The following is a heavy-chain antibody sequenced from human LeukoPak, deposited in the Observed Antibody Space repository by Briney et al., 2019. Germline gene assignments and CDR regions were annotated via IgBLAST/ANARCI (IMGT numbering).Heavy chain of an antibody. CDR1: GGTFSSYA. Sequence: SVKVSCKASGGTFSSYAISWVRQAPGQGLEWMGGIIPIFGTANYAQKFQGRVTITADESTSTAYMELSSLRSEDTAVYYCARDDPPYLLSGYDYWGQGTLVTVSS. V-gene: IGHV1-69*13. J-gene: IGHJ4*02. D-gene: IGHD5-12*01. CDR3: ARDDPPYLLSGYDY. CDR2: IIPIFGTA.